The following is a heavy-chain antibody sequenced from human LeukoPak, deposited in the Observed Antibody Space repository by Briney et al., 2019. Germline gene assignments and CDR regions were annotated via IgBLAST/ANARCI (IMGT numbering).Heavy chain of an antibody. Sequence: TGGSLRLSCAPSGFTFSSYALSWVRQPPGKGLEWVSAISGSDGSTYYADSVKGRFTTSRDNSKNTLYLQMSSLRAEDTAVYYCAKGIQPIDYWGQGTLVTVSS. J-gene: IGHJ4*02. CDR2: ISGSDGST. D-gene: IGHD5-18*01. V-gene: IGHV3-23*01. CDR3: AKGIQPIDY. CDR1: GFTFSSYA.